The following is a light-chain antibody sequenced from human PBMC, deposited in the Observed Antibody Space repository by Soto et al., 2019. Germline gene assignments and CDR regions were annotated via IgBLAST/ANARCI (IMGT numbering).Light chain of an antibody. V-gene: IGLV2-14*01. J-gene: IGLJ1*01. Sequence: SVLTQPASVSGSPGQSITISCTGTNSDVGGYNYVSWYQQHPGKAPELMIYEVSHRPSGVSNRFSGSKSDNTASLTISGLQAEDEADYYCSSYTSISTLDVFGTGTKVTVL. CDR1: NSDVGGYNY. CDR3: SSYTSISTLDV. CDR2: EVS.